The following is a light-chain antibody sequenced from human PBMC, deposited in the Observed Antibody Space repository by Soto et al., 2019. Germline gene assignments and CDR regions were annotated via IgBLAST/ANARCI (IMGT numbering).Light chain of an antibody. CDR1: SGYSNYT. J-gene: IGLJ2*01. CDR2: VGTGGIVG. Sequence: QLVLTQPPSASASLGASVTLTCTLSSGYSNYTVDWYQQRPGKGPRFVMRVGTGGIVGSKGDGIPDRFSVLGSGLNRFLIIKNIQEEDESDYHCGADHGSGSKFVVVFGGGTKLTVL. V-gene: IGLV9-49*01. CDR3: GADHGSGSKFVVV.